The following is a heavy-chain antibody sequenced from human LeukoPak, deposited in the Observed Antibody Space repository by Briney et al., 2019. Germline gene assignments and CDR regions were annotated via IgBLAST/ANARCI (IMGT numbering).Heavy chain of an antibody. CDR2: FSGSGSDT. V-gene: IGHV3-23*01. Sequence: GGSLRLSCAASGFTFSSYAMSWVRQAPGKGLEWVSAFSGSGSDTYYADSVKGRFTISRDNSKNTLYLQMNSLRAEDTAVYYCAKGDGDYISGPVSWGQGTLVTVSS. D-gene: IGHD4-17*01. J-gene: IGHJ5*02. CDR1: GFTFSSYA. CDR3: AKGDGDYISGPVS.